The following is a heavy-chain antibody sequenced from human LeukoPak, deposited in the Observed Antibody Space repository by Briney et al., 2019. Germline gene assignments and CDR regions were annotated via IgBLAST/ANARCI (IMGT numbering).Heavy chain of an antibody. CDR1: GFTFSSYG. V-gene: IGHV3-30*02. D-gene: IGHD3-10*01. CDR3: AKDLGFGENI. J-gene: IGHJ3*02. CDR2: IRYDGSKK. Sequence: GGSLRLSCAASGFTFSSYGMHWVRQAPGKGLEWVAFIRYDGSKKYYADSVKGRFTISRDNSKNTLYLQMNSLRAEDTAVYYCAKDLGFGENIWGKGTMVTVSS.